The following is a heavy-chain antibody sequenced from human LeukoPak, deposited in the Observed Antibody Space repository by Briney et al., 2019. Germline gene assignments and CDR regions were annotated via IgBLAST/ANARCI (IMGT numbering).Heavy chain of an antibody. CDR1: GFTFSSYS. J-gene: IGHJ4*02. Sequence: PGGSLRLSCAASGFTFSSYSMNWVRQAPGKGLEWVSSISSSSSYIYYADAVKGRFTISRDNAKNSLYLQMNSLGAEDTAVYYCARDSESYGGNPGEPYFDYWGQGTLVTVSS. V-gene: IGHV3-21*01. D-gene: IGHD4-23*01. CDR3: ARDSESYGGNPGEPYFDY. CDR2: ISSSSSYI.